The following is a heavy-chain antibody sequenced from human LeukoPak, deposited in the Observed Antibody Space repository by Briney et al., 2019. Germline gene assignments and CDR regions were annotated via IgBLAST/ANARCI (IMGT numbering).Heavy chain of an antibody. CDR1: AESFSGSY. Sequence: SEILSLTCAVSAESFSGSYWSWIRQPPGKGREWIGEINHSGSTNYNPSLKSRVTISVDTSKNQFSLKLSSVTAADTAVYYCATDYGEARDYWGQGTLVTASS. V-gene: IGHV4-34*01. J-gene: IGHJ4*02. D-gene: IGHD4-17*01. CDR3: ATDYGEARDY. CDR2: INHSGST.